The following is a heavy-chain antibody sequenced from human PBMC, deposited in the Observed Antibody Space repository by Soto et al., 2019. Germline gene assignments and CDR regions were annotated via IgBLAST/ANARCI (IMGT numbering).Heavy chain of an antibody. Sequence: GGSLRLSCAASGFTFSSYAMSWVRQAPGKGLEWVSAISGSGGSTYYADSVKGRFTISRDNSKNTLYLQMNSLRAEDTAVYYCATPYHDFWSGLRMDVWGQGTTVTVSS. V-gene: IGHV3-23*01. CDR2: ISGSGGST. D-gene: IGHD3-3*01. CDR3: ATPYHDFWSGLRMDV. J-gene: IGHJ6*02. CDR1: GFTFSSYA.